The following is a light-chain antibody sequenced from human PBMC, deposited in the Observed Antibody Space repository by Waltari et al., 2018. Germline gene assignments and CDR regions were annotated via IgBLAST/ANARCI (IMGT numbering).Light chain of an antibody. Sequence: SVLTQPPSASGTPGQRVTISCSRSSSNIGNNSVNWYQRLPGTAPKLLIYSNKQRPSGVPDRFSASGSGTSASLAISGLQSEDDGDYYCATWDDSLNGVVFGGGTKLTVL. CDR1: SSNIGNNS. V-gene: IGLV1-44*01. CDR3: ATWDDSLNGVV. CDR2: SNK. J-gene: IGLJ2*01.